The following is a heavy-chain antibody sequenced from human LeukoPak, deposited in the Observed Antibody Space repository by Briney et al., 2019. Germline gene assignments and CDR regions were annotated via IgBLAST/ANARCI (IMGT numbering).Heavy chain of an antibody. D-gene: IGHD6-13*01. J-gene: IGHJ4*02. V-gene: IGHV4-39*07. CDR1: GGSISSSSYY. Sequence: PSETLSLTCTVSGGSISSSSYYWGWIRQPPGKGLEWIGSIYYSGSTYYNPSLKSRVAISADTSKNQFSLKLSSVTAADTAVYYCAREVLAAAGTYDYWGQGNLVTVSS. CDR3: AREVLAAAGTYDY. CDR2: IYYSGST.